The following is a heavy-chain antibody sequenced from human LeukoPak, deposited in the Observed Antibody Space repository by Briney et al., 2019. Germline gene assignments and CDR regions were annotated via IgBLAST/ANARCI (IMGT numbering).Heavy chain of an antibody. CDR2: IHHDGGT. D-gene: IGHD4-17*01. CDR3: ARDAVPRDHGDTVNAYDL. J-gene: IGHJ3*01. CDR1: GGSLSGYY. V-gene: IGHV4-34*01. Sequence: PSETLSLTCAVPGGSLSGYYWSWIRQSPGKGLEWMGDIHHDGGTKYKSSFKSRVTIFLDSSKNEVSLRLSPVTPADTALYFCARDAVPRDHGDTVNAYDLWGQGTMVTVAP.